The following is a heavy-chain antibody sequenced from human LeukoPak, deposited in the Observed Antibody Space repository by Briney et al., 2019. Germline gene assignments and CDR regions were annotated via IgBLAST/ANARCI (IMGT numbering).Heavy chain of an antibody. CDR2: IYYSGNT. J-gene: IGHJ4*02. CDR1: GGSISTSAYY. CDR3: ARHRIALWLPFDY. D-gene: IGHD5-18*01. Sequence: SETLSLTCIVSGGSISTSAYYWGWIRQPPGEGLQWIGSIYYSGNTYYNSSLKSRVTISVDTSKNQFSLKLSSVTAADTAVYYCARHRIALWLPFDYWGQGTLVTVSS. V-gene: IGHV4-39*01.